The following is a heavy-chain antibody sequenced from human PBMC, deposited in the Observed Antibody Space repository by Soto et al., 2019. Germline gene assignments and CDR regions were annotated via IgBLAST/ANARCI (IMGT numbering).Heavy chain of an antibody. J-gene: IGHJ3*02. CDR2: ITRSGSTI. D-gene: IGHD3-22*01. V-gene: IGHV3-48*03. Sequence: GGSLRLSCAASGFTFSSYEMNWVRQAPGKGLEWVSYITRSGSTIYYADSVKGRFTISRDNAKNSLYLQMNSLRAEDTAVYYCATGKNYYDTSDYYFDVFDIWGQGTMVTVSS. CDR1: GFTFSSYE. CDR3: ATGKNYYDTSDYYFDVFDI.